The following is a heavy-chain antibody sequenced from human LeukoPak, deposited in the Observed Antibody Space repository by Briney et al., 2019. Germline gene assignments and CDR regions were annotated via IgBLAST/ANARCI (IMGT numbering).Heavy chain of an antibody. Sequence: GGSLRLSCAASGFTMSHYGVSWVRQAPGKGLEWISGIRSAVETTHYADSVKGRFTTSRDNSKNTLFLQMNSLRAEDTAIYYCAKYGPQDSGSSHFDYWGQGALVTVSS. V-gene: IGHV3-23*01. J-gene: IGHJ4*02. D-gene: IGHD1-26*01. CDR3: AKYGPQDSGSSHFDY. CDR1: GFTMSHYG. CDR2: IRSAVETT.